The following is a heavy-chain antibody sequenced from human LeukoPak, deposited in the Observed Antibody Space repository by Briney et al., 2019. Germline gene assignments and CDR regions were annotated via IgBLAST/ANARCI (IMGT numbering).Heavy chain of an antibody. J-gene: IGHJ6*03. V-gene: IGHV1-69*06. CDR2: IIPIFGTA. CDR1: GGTFSSYA. D-gene: IGHD1-26*01. CDR3: VGAAPSGGSYDPWWYYYMDV. Sequence: SVKVSCKASGGTFSSYAISWVRPAPGQGLEWMGLIIPIFGTANYAQKFQGRVTITADKSTSTAYMELSSLRSEDTAVYYCVGAAPSGGSYDPWWYYYMDVWGKGTTVTVSS.